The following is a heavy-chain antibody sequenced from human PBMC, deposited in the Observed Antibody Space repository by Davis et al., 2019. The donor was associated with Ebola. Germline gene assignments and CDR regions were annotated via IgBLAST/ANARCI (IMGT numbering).Heavy chain of an antibody. CDR1: GGTFSSYA. V-gene: IGHV1-69*13. D-gene: IGHD3-3*01. CDR3: ARDGRYYDYWSDYGAGNWFDP. Sequence: SVKVSCKASGGTFSSYAISWVRQAPGQGLEWMGGIIPIFGTANYAQKFQGRVTITADESTSTAYMELSSLRAEDTAVYYCARDGRYYDYWSDYGAGNWFDPWGQGTLVTVSS. CDR2: IIPIFGTA. J-gene: IGHJ5*02.